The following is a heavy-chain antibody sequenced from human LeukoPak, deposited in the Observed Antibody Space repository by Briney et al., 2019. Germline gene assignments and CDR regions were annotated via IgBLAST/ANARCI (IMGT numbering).Heavy chain of an antibody. V-gene: IGHV3-43*02. CDR2: ISGDGGAT. D-gene: IGHD6-19*01. CDR3: AKDMAYSSGWYGIDY. J-gene: IGHJ4*02. CDR1: GSTFDDYA. Sequence: GGALRLSSAASGSTFDDYAMHWVRQAPGKGLEWVSLISGDGGATHYADSVKGRFTISRDNSKNSLYLQMNSLRTEDTAFYYCAKDMAYSSGWYGIDYWGQGTLVTVSS.